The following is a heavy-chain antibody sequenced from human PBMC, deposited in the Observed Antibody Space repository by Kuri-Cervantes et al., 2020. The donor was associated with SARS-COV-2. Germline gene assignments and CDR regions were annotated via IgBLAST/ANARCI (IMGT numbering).Heavy chain of an antibody. CDR2: INPNSGGT. J-gene: IGHJ3*02. D-gene: IGHD2-21*02. CDR3: ASDSGDWDPDGFDI. V-gene: IGHV1-2*02. CDR1: GYTFTGYY. Sequence: ASVTVSCKASGYTFTGYYMHWVRQAPGQGLEWMGWINPNSGGTNYAQKFQGRVTMTRDTSISTAYMDLSSLRFEDAAVYYCASDSGDWDPDGFDIWGQGTMVTVSS.